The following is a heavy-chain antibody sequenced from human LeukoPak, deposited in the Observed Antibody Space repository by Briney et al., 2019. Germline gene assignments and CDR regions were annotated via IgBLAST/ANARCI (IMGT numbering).Heavy chain of an antibody. CDR3: ARESGQQLAPYYYYGMDV. D-gene: IGHD6-13*01. Sequence: GGSLRLSCAASGFTFSSYSMNWVRQAPGKGLEWVSYISSSSSTIYYADSVKGRFTISRDNAKNSLYLQMNSLRAEDTAVYYCARESGQQLAPYYYYGMDVWGQGTTVTVSS. CDR2: ISSSSSTI. CDR1: GFTFSSYS. V-gene: IGHV3-48*04. J-gene: IGHJ6*02.